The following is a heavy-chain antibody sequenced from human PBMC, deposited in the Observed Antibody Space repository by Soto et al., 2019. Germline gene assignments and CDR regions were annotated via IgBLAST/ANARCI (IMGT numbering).Heavy chain of an antibody. CDR1: GGSISSSSYY. D-gene: IGHD1-20*01. CDR3: APTSITGTVAGFDY. Sequence: QLQLQESGPGLVKPSETLSLTCTVSGGSISSSSYYWGWIRQPPGKGLEWIGSIYYSGSTYYNPSLQILVTISVDTSKNLSALILSSVTAADTAVDYCAPTSITGTVAGFDYWGQGTLVTVSS. CDR2: IYYSGST. J-gene: IGHJ4*02. V-gene: IGHV4-39*01.